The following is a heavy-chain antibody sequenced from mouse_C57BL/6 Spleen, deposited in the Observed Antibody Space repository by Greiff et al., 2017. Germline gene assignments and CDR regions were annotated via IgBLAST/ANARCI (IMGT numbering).Heavy chain of an antibody. V-gene: IGHV5-16*01. D-gene: IGHD2-3*01. Sequence: EVHLVESEGGLVQPGSSMKLSCPASGFTFSDYYMAWVRQAPEKGLEWVANINYDGSSTSYLDSLKSRFIISRANAKTNLYLQMSSLKSEDTATDYCARDQNDGSFDYWGQGTTLTVSS. CDR1: GFTFSDYY. J-gene: IGHJ2*01. CDR2: INYDGSST. CDR3: ARDQNDGSFDY.